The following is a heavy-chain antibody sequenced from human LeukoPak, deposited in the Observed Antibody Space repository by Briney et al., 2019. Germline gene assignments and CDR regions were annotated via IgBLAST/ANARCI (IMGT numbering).Heavy chain of an antibody. CDR1: GGSISSGGDY. J-gene: IGHJ4*02. Sequence: SETLSLTCTVSGGSISSGGDYWSWIRQPPGKAPEWIGYIYQSGTTYYNPSLKSRVTISVDRSNNQFSLNLNSVTAADTAVYYCARGGYTGSSTDYWGQGTLVTVSS. V-gene: IGHV4-30-2*01. CDR2: IYQSGTT. CDR3: ARGGYTGSSTDY. D-gene: IGHD1-26*01.